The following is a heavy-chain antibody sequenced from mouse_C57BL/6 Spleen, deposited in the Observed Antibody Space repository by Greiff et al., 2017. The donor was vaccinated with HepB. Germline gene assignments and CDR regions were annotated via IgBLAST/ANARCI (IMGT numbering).Heavy chain of an antibody. CDR3: ARSGTTVVALDY. D-gene: IGHD1-1*01. Sequence: VKLVESGAELARPGASVKLSCKASGYTFTSYGISWVKQRTGQGLEWIGEIYPRSGNTYYNEKFKGKATLTADKSSSTAYMELRSLTSEDSAVYFCARSGTTVVALDYWGQGTTLTVSS. J-gene: IGHJ2*01. CDR2: IYPRSGNT. CDR1: GYTFTSYG. V-gene: IGHV1-81*01.